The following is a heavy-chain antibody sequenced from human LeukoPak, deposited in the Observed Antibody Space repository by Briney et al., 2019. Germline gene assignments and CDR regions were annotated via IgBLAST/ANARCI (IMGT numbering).Heavy chain of an antibody. J-gene: IGHJ4*02. CDR1: GFTFSSYS. Sequence: SGGSLRLSCVASGFTFSSYSMNWVRQAPGKGLEWVSSITRSSNYIYYADSVKGRFTISRDNAKNLLYLQMNSLRAEDTAVYYCASSRYDSSGYYGIIAYWGQGTLVTVSS. CDR3: ASSRYDSSGYYGIIAY. D-gene: IGHD3-22*01. V-gene: IGHV3-21*01. CDR2: ITRSSNYI.